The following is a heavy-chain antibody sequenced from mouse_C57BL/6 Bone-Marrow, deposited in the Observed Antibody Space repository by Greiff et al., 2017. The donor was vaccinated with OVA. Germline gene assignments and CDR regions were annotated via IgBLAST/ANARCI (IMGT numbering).Heavy chain of an antibody. Sequence: QVQLQQSGAELARPGASVKMSCKASGYTFTSYTMHWVKQRPGQGLEWIGYINPSSGYTKYNQKFKDKATLTADKSSSTAYMQLSSLTSEDSAVYYCARGEVYYDYDGGKAWFAYWGQGTLVTVSA. CDR2: INPSSGYT. V-gene: IGHV1-4*01. D-gene: IGHD2-4*01. CDR1: GYTFTSYT. CDR3: ARGEVYYDYDGGKAWFAY. J-gene: IGHJ3*01.